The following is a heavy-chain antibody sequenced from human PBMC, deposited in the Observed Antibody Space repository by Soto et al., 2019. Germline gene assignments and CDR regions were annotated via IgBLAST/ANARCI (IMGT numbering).Heavy chain of an antibody. V-gene: IGHV5-10-1*01. Sequence: GESLKISCKGSGYIFTKYWISWVRQKPGEGLEWMARIDPSDSYISYSPSFQGHVTISTDNSITTAYLQWSSLKASDTATYYCERLRSSYGSVYDMDVWGQGTTVTVSS. D-gene: IGHD2-15*01. CDR3: ERLRSSYGSVYDMDV. J-gene: IGHJ6*02. CDR2: IDPSDSYI. CDR1: GYIFTKYW.